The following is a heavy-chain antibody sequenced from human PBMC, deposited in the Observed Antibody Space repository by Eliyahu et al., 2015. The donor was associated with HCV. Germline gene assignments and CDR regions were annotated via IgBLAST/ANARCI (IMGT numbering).Heavy chain of an antibody. J-gene: IGHJ5*02. CDR1: GGSISSGSYY. CDR3: ARWVFGVALNWFDP. D-gene: IGHD3-3*01. CDR2: IYTSGST. V-gene: IGHV4-61*02. Sequence: QVQLQESGPGLVKPSQTLSLTCTVSGGSISSGSYYWSWIRQPAGKGLEWIGRIYTSGSTNYNPSLKSRVTISVDTSKNQFSLKLSSVTAADTAVYYCARWVFGVALNWFDPWGQGTLGHRLL.